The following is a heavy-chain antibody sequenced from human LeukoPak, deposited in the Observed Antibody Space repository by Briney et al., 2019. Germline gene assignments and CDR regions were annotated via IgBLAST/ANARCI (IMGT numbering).Heavy chain of an antibody. J-gene: IGHJ4*02. Sequence: GASVKVSCKASGYTFTTYDINWVRQATGQGLEWMGWMNPNSGNTGYAQKFQGRVTMTRNTSMSTAYMELSSLRSEDTAVYYCARANYCGSGKKDLDYWGRGTLVTVSS. V-gene: IGHV1-8*01. CDR3: ARANYCGSGKKDLDY. CDR1: GYTFTTYD. CDR2: MNPNSGNT. D-gene: IGHD3-10*01.